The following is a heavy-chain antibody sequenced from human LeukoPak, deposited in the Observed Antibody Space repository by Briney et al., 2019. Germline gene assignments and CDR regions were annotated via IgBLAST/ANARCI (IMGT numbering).Heavy chain of an antibody. CDR1: GFTFSDHY. J-gene: IGHJ6*02. CDR3: AIYGMDV. V-gene: IGHV3-72*01. Sequence: GGSLRLSCAASGFTFSDHYMDWVRQAPGKGLEWVGRTRNKANSYTTEYAAPVKGRFTISRDDSKNSLYLQMNSLKTEDTAVYYCAIYGMDVWGQGTTVTVSS. CDR2: TRNKANSYTT.